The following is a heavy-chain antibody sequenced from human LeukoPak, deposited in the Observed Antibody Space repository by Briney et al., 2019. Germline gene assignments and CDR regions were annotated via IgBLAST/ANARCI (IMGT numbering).Heavy chain of an antibody. CDR2: ISAYNGNT. D-gene: IGHD3-3*01. CDR3: ARGVTIFGVVHPYYFDY. CDR1: GYTFTSYG. Sequence: ASVKVSCKASGYTFTSYGISWVRQAPGQGLEWMGWISAYNGNTNYAQKLQGRVTMTTDTSTSTAYMELRSLRSDDTAVYYCARGVTIFGVVHPYYFDYWGQGTLVTVSS. V-gene: IGHV1-18*01. J-gene: IGHJ4*02.